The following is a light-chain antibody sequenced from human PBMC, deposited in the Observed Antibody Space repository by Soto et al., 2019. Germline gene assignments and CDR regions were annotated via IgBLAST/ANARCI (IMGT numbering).Light chain of an antibody. J-gene: IGKJ1*01. CDR1: QSISNF. Sequence: DIQMTQSPSSLSASVGDRVTITCRASQSISNFLNWYQQKPGKAPKLLIYGASSFQSGVPSRFSGSGSVTDFTLTINSLQPEDFATYYCQQSYSTPRTFGQGTKVEIK. V-gene: IGKV1-39*01. CDR2: GAS. CDR3: QQSYSTPRT.